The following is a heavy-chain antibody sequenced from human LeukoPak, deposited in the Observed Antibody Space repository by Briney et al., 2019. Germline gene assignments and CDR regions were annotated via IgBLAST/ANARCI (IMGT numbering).Heavy chain of an antibody. D-gene: IGHD3-16*02. CDR1: GGSFSGYY. CDR3: ARASLYDYVWGSYRD. J-gene: IGHJ4*02. Sequence: SETLSLTCAVYGGSFSGYYWSWIRQPPGKGLEWIGEINHSGSTNYNPSLKSRVTISVDTSKNQFSLKLSSVTAADTAVYYCARASLYDYVWGSYRDWGQGTQVTVSS. CDR2: INHSGST. V-gene: IGHV4-34*01.